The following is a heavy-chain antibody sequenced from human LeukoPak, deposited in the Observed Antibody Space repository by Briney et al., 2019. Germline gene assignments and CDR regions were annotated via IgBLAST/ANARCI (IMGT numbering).Heavy chain of an antibody. Sequence: PGGSLRLSCAASGFTFSSYTMNWVRQAPGKGLEWVSYISSSGGAIFNSDSVKGRFTISRDNAKNSLYLQMNSLRDEDTAVYYCARDRDQYSSGWYVLDYWGQGTLVTVSS. CDR2: ISSSGGAI. D-gene: IGHD6-19*01. CDR1: GFTFSSYT. CDR3: ARDRDQYSSGWYVLDY. V-gene: IGHV3-48*02. J-gene: IGHJ4*02.